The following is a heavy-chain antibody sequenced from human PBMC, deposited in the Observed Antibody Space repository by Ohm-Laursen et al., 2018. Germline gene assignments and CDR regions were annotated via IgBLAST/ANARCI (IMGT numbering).Heavy chain of an antibody. CDR2: ISNDENYK. CDR1: GFTFSSYG. D-gene: IGHD1-14*01. V-gene: IGHV3-30*18. Sequence: SLRLSCSASGFTFSSYGMHWVRQAPGKGLEWVAVISNDENYKNYADSVRGRFTISRDNSENTLHLQMNSLRAEDTAVYYCAKAHLKNLDYWGQGSLVTVSS. J-gene: IGHJ4*02. CDR3: AKAHLKNLDY.